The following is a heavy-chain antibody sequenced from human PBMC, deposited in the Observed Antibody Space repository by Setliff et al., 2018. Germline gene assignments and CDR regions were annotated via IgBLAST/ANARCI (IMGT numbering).Heavy chain of an antibody. Sequence: GGSLRLSCTASGFTFGHYNMNWVRQAPGKGLEWVSSISNTTNFIYYADSVKGRFTISRDTAKNSLYLQMNSLRAEDSAVYYCASYYYGSGSSYIPPHFDYWGLGTLVTVSS. CDR1: GFTFGHYN. V-gene: IGHV3-21*01. CDR3: ASYYYGSGSSYIPPHFDY. J-gene: IGHJ4*02. CDR2: ISNTTNFI. D-gene: IGHD3-10*01.